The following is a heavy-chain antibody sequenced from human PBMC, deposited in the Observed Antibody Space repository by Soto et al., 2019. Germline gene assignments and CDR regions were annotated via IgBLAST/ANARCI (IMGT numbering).Heavy chain of an antibody. D-gene: IGHD3-22*01. V-gene: IGHV3-20*04. CDR3: ARDSTRGYYDSSGFPGY. CDR1: GFNFDDYG. Sequence: GGSLRLSCAASGFNFDDYGMSWVSQAPRKGLEWVSGINWNGGSTGYADSVKGRFTISRDNAKNSLYLQMNSLRAEDTALYYCARDSTRGYYDSSGFPGYWGQGTLVNVS. J-gene: IGHJ4*02. CDR2: INWNGGST.